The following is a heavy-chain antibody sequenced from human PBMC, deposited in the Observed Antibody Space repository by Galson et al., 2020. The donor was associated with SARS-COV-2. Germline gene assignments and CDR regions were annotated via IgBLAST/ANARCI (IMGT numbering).Heavy chain of an antibody. CDR2: DGET. D-gene: IGHD1-7*01. Sequence: DGETIYAQKFQGRVTMTEDTSTDTAYMELSSLRSEDTAVYYCATSTPITGTTGNWFDPWGQGTLVTVSS. V-gene: IGHV1-24*01. J-gene: IGHJ5*02. CDR3: ATSTPITGTTGNWFDP.